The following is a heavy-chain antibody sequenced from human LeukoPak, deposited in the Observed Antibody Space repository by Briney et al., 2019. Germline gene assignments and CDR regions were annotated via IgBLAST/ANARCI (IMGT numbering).Heavy chain of an antibody. J-gene: IGHJ4*02. CDR3: ARESGKFDY. V-gene: IGHV3-43*02. CDR1: GLPIADFA. Sequence: PGGSLRLSCVVSGLPIADFAMHCVRQAPGKGLEWVSLISGDGVSTFYADSVKGRFSISRDNSKNSLSLEMNSLRTEDTAMYYCARESGKFDYWGQGTLVAVSS. CDR2: ISGDGVST.